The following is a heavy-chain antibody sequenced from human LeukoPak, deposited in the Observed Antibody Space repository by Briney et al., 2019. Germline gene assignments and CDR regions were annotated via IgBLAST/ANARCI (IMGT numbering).Heavy chain of an antibody. D-gene: IGHD6-6*01. CDR1: NYSISSGYY. Sequence: SETLSLTCTVSNYSISSGYYWGWIRQSPGKGLEWIGSIYHGGSTYYNPSLKSRVTISVDTSKNQFSLKLSSVTAADTAVYYCARVFLGAQQPVYYFDYWGQGTLVTVSS. J-gene: IGHJ4*02. CDR2: IYHGGST. CDR3: ARVFLGAQQPVYYFDY. V-gene: IGHV4-38-2*02.